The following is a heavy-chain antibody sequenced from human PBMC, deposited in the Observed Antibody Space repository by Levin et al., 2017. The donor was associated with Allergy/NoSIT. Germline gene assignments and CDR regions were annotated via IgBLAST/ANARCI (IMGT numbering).Heavy chain of an antibody. D-gene: IGHD3-22*01. CDR2: IYWDDDK. CDR1: GFSLSTGGVG. V-gene: IGHV2-5*02. J-gene: IGHJ4*02. Sequence: SGPTLVKPTQTLTLTCTFSGFSLSTGGVGVGWIRQPPGKALEWLALIYWDDDKRYSPSLKSRLTIRKDTSKNQVVLTMTNMDPVDTATYYCAHSLPHRGSSSGYYFDYWGQGTLVTVSS. CDR3: AHSLPHRGSSSGYYFDY.